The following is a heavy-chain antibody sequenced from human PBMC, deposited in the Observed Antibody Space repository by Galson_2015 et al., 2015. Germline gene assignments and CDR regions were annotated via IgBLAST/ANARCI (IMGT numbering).Heavy chain of an antibody. J-gene: IGHJ3*02. CDR1: GFTFSDYY. CDR2: ISSSGSTI. Sequence: SLRLSCAASGFTFSDYYMSWIRQAPGKGLEWVSYISSSGSTIYYADSVKGRFTISRDNAKNSLYLQMNSLRAEDTAVYYCARSSSSTSIGAFDIWGQGTMVTVSS. D-gene: IGHD2-2*01. CDR3: ARSSSSTSIGAFDI. V-gene: IGHV3-11*01.